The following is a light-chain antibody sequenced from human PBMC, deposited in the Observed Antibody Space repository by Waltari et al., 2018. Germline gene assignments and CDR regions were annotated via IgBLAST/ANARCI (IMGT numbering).Light chain of an antibody. J-gene: IGKJ4*01. CDR1: QSFVHSNGNIY. Sequence: DIVMTQSPLSLPVTLGQPASISCRSSQSFVHSNGNIYLNWFQQRPGQSPRRLIYKVSNRDSGVPDRFSGSGSGTDFTLKISRVEAEDVGVYYCMHGTHWPHTFGGGTKLEIK. CDR3: MHGTHWPHT. V-gene: IGKV2-30*02. CDR2: KVS.